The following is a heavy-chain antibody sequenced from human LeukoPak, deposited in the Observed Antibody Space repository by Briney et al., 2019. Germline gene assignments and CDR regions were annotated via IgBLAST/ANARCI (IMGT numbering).Heavy chain of an antibody. D-gene: IGHD3-10*01. CDR2: IYHSGST. V-gene: IGHV4-38-2*02. Sequence: SETLSLTCTVSGYSISSGYYWGWIRQPPGKGLEWIGSIYHSGSTYYNPSLKSRVTISVDTSKNQFSLKLSSVTAADTAVYYCARKFASYGSGSFYFDYWGQGTLVTVSS. J-gene: IGHJ4*02. CDR1: GYSISSGYY. CDR3: ARKFASYGSGSFYFDY.